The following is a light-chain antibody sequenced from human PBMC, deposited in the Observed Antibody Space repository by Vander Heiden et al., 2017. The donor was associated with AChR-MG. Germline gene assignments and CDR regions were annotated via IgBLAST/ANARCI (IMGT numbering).Light chain of an antibody. CDR1: SSNIGAGYD. V-gene: IGLV1-40*01. J-gene: IGLJ2*01. CDR2: GNN. Sequence: QSVLTQPPSVSGAPGQRVTISCTGSSSNIGAGYDVHWYQQLPGTAPKLLIYGNNNRPSGVPDRFSGSKSGTSASLAITGLQAEDEADYYCQSYDSSLSGSVVCGGGTQLNV. CDR3: QSYDSSLSGSVV.